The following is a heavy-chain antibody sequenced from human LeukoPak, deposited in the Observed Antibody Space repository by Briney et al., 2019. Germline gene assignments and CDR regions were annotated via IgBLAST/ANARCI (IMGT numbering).Heavy chain of an antibody. CDR2: IYYSGST. J-gene: IGHJ4*02. CDR3: ARRGCSSTSCHGGTNLPFDY. D-gene: IGHD2-2*01. V-gene: IGHV4-39*01. Sequence: SETLSLTCTVSGGSISSSNYYWGWIRQPPGKGLEWIGSIYYSGSTYYNPSLKSRVTISVDTSKNQFSLKLTSVTAADTAVYYCARRGCSSTSCHGGTNLPFDYWGQGTLLTVSS. CDR1: GGSISSSNYY.